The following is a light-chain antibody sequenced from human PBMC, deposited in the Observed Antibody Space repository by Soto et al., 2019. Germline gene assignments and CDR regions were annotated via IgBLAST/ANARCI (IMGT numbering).Light chain of an antibody. Sequence: EIVLTQSPGTLSLSPGERATLSCRASQSVSSSYFAWYQQKPGPAPRLLIYGASSRATGIPDRFSGSWSGTDFTLTSSRLEPEDFAVYYCQQYGSPITFGQGTRLEIK. CDR1: QSVSSSY. CDR2: GAS. V-gene: IGKV3-20*01. J-gene: IGKJ5*01. CDR3: QQYGSPIT.